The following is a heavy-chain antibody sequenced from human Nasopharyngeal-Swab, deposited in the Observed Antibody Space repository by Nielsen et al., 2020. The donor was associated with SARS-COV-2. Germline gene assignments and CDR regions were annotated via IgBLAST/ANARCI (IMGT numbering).Heavy chain of an antibody. V-gene: IGHV3-73*01. CDR2: IGAKDHNYAT. CDR3: TTDFYFDY. Sequence: GESLKISCAASGFIFSASAIHWVRQASGKGLEWVGRIGAKDHNYATTYGASVQGRFTISRDDSKNTAFLQMDSLKTEDTALYYCTTDFYFDYWGQGTLVTVSS. CDR1: GFIFSASA. J-gene: IGHJ4*02.